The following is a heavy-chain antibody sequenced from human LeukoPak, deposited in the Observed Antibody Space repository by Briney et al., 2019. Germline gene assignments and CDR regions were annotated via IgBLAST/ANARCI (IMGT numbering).Heavy chain of an antibody. V-gene: IGHV4-59*01. Sequence: SETLSLTCTVSGGSISGYYWSWIRQPPGKGLEWIGYIYYSGSTNYNPSLKSRVTLSVDTSKNQFSLKLTSVTAADTAVYYCARGYYDSSGYYLAAYWGREPWSPSPQ. CDR3: ARGYYDSSGYYLAAY. D-gene: IGHD3-22*01. CDR1: GGSISGYY. CDR2: IYYSGST. J-gene: IGHJ4*02.